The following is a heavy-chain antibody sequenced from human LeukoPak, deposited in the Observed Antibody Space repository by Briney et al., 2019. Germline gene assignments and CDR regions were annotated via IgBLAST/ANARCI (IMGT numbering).Heavy chain of an antibody. J-gene: IGHJ4*02. V-gene: IGHV1-2*02. CDR2: IYPNNGAT. CDR1: GYTFSGTGWY. CDR3: ARDGPAQMVDFDY. D-gene: IGHD3-10*01. Sequence: DSVKVSCKASGYTFSGTGWYLYWLRQAPGQGLECMGWIYPNNGATAYAQKSQGRVAMTRDTSITTAYMELSRLRPDDTAVYYCARDGPAQMVDFDYWGQGTLVTVSS.